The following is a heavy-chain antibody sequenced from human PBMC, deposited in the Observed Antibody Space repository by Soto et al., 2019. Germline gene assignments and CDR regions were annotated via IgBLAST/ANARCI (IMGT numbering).Heavy chain of an antibody. J-gene: IGHJ4*02. CDR1: GFSLDSTAVG. Sequence: QITLNESGPTLVKPMQTLTLTCNFSGFSLDSTAVGVGWLRQPPGKALECLALIYWDGDKRYNPSLTNRVIIPKDTSKNQVGLTMTDMAPADPGTNFRAHLLLGGNFGRGVTFDYRGQGVLVTVSS. CDR3: AHLLLGGNFGRGVTFDY. CDR2: IYWDGDK. V-gene: IGHV2-5*02. D-gene: IGHD3-10*01.